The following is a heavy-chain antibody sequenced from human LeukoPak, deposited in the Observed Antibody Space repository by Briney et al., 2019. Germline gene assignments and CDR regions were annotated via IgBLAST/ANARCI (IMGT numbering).Heavy chain of an antibody. D-gene: IGHD3-22*01. CDR1: GFTFSSFA. J-gene: IGHJ4*02. V-gene: IGHV3-30*01. Sequence: GGSLRLSCAASGFTFSSFAMHWVRQAPGKGLGWVAVISYDGSNKYYADSVKGRFTISRDNSKNTLYLQMNSLRTEDTAVYYWARVNGPNSGYYYTLALWGQGTPVTVSS. CDR2: ISYDGSNK. CDR3: ARVNGPNSGYYYTLAL.